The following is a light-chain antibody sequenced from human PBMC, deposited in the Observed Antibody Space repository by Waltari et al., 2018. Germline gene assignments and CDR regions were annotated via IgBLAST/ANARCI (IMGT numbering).Light chain of an antibody. V-gene: IGLV1-44*01. CDR3: ATWEDSLNCL. J-gene: IGLJ2*01. Sequence: QSVLTQPPSASGTPGQRVSISCSGSSSNIGSKSVNWYQQVPGAAPKLLIYSTNQRPAGVPDRVPCSKSCTSASLAISGLQSEDEADYYCATWEDSLNCLVGGGTKLTVL. CDR1: SSNIGSKS. CDR2: STN.